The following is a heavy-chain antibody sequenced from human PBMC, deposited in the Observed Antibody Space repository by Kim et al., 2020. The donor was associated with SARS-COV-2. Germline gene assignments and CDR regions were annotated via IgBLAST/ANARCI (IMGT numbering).Heavy chain of an antibody. J-gene: IGHJ4*02. CDR2: ISSSGSTI. D-gene: IGHD3-10*01. CDR3: ASWASDLWFLDY. V-gene: IGHV3-48*03. Sequence: GGSLRLSCAASGFTFSSYEMNWVRQAPGKGLEWVSYISSSGSTIYYADSVKGRFTISRDNAKNSLYLQMNSLRAEDTAVYYCASWASDLWFLDYWGQGTLVTVSS. CDR1: GFTFSSYE.